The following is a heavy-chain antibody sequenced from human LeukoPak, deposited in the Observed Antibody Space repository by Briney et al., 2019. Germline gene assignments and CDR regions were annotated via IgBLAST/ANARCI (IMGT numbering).Heavy chain of an antibody. D-gene: IGHD5-18*01. CDR3: AAQSGSHVDTAKVTFDY. J-gene: IGHJ4*02. CDR1: GYSFTSYW. V-gene: IGHV5-51*01. CDR2: IYPGDSDT. Sequence: GESLKISCKGSGYSFTSYWIGWVRQMPGKGLEWMGIIYPGDSDTRYSPSFQGQVTISADKSISTAYLQWSSLKASDTAMYYCAAQSGSHVDTAKVTFDYWGQGTLVTVSS.